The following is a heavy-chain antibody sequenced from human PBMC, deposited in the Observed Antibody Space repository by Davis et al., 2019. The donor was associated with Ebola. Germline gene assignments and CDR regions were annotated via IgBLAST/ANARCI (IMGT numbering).Heavy chain of an antibody. D-gene: IGHD3-22*01. Sequence: MPSETLSLTCTVSSGSIIDANWWSWVRQPPGKGLEWIGQVYHTGITVYNPSLESRLTISIDKSKNQFSLKLTSLTAADTAMYYCAHPNSDYYHIDVFDTWGPGTLVTVSS. J-gene: IGHJ3*02. V-gene: IGHV4-4*02. CDR3: AHPNSDYYHIDVFDT. CDR1: SGSIIDANW. CDR2: VYHTGIT.